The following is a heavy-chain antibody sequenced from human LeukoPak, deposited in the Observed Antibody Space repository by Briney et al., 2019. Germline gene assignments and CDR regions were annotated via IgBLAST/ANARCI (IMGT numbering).Heavy chain of an antibody. CDR1: GFAFSSYG. D-gene: IGHD3-22*01. J-gene: IGHJ4*02. CDR3: AKEEYYYDSSGSLTHFDY. CDR2: IRYDGSNK. V-gene: IGHV3-30*02. Sequence: GGSLRLSCAASGFAFSSYGMHWVRQAPGKGLEWVAFIRYDGSNKNYADSVKGRFTISRDNSKNTLYLQMNSLRAEDTAVYYCAKEEYYYDSSGSLTHFDYWGQGTLVTVSS.